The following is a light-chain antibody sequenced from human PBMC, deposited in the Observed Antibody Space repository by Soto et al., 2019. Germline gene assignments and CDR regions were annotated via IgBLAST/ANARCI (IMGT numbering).Light chain of an antibody. CDR2: EVS. V-gene: IGLV2-14*01. J-gene: IGLJ1*01. CDR3: SSYSSSSTLG. CDR1: SSDVGGHYY. Sequence: QSVLTQPASVSGSPGQSITISCTGTSSDVGGHYYVSWYQHHPGKAPKLMIYEVSNRPSGVSNRFSGSKSGNTASLTISGLQAEDEADYYCSSYSSSSTLGFGTGTKVTVL.